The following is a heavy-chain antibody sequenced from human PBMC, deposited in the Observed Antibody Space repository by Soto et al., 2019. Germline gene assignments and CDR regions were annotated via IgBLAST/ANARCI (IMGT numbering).Heavy chain of an antibody. J-gene: IGHJ4*02. CDR2: IDYSGKT. CDR1: VYLISSGYY. Sequence: SETLSLTCSVSVYLISSGYYWGWVRQTPGKGLEWLGSIDYSGKTYKNPSLKSRVSASVDLSQNQFSLNLRSVTAADTAVYFCARDLSSGYAYYYFDYWGQGTLVTVSS. CDR3: ARDLSSGYAYYYFDY. V-gene: IGHV4-38-2*02. D-gene: IGHD3-22*01.